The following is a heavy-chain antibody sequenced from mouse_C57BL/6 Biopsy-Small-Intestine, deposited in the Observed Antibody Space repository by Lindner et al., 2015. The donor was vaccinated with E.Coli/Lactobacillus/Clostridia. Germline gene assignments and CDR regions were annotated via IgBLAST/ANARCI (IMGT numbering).Heavy chain of an antibody. V-gene: IGHV1-80*01. D-gene: IGHD1-1*01. Sequence: VQLQESGAELVKPGASVKISCKASGYAFSDYWMNWVKQRPGKGLEWIGQIYPGDGDTGYNGNFKDKATLTADKSSSTAYMQLSRLTSEDSAVYFCARSPYYGSSFETLDYWSQGTSVTVSS. CDR3: ARSPYYGSSFETLDY. CDR1: GYAFSDYW. J-gene: IGHJ4*01. CDR2: IYPGDGDT.